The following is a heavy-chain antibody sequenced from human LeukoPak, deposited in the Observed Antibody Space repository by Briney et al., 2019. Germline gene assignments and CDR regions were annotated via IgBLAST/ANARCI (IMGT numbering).Heavy chain of an antibody. Sequence: PGGSLRLSCAASGFTFSSYSMNWVRQAPGKGLEWVSILYSGGKTDYADPVKGRFTISRDNAKNTLYLEMNSLRADDTAVYYCVSTLGTWGQGTLVTVSS. D-gene: IGHD3-3*02. CDR1: GFTFSSYS. V-gene: IGHV3-53*01. CDR3: VSTLGT. CDR2: LYSGGKT. J-gene: IGHJ5*02.